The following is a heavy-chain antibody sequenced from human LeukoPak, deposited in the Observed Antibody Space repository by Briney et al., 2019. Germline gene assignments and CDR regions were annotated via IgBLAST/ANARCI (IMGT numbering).Heavy chain of an antibody. CDR2: ISWNSGSI. CDR3: AKDISVASSYQGWYFDL. D-gene: IGHD2-2*01. V-gene: IGHV3-9*01. J-gene: IGHJ2*01. Sequence: GGSLRLSCAASGFTFDVYAMHWVRQAPGKGLEWVSGISWNSGSIGYADSVKGRFTLSRDNAKNSLYLQMNSLRADDTALYYCAKDISVASSYQGWYFDLWGRGTLVTVSS. CDR1: GFTFDVYA.